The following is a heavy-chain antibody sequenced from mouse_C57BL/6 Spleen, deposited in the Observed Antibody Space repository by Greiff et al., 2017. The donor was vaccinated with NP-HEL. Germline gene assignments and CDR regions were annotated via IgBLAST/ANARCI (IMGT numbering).Heavy chain of an antibody. Sequence: QVQLLQPGADLVLPGASVKLSCMASGFTFTSYWMHWVQQCPGQGLEWIGQIDPSYSYSNNNQKLYGKSTLTVDKSSSTAYMQLSSLTSEDYAVDYCGRGGYDGFAYWGKGTLVTVSA. CDR1: GFTFTSYW. CDR3: GRGGYDGFAY. V-gene: IGHV1-69*01. J-gene: IGHJ3*01. D-gene: IGHD2-2*01. CDR2: IDPSYSYS.